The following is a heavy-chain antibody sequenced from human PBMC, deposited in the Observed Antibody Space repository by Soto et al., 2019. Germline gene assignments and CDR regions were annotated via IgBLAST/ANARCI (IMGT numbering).Heavy chain of an antibody. Sequence: SETLSLTCTVSGGSISSGGYYWSWIRQHPGKGLEWIGYIYYSGSTYYNPSLKSRVTISVDTSKNQFSLKLSSVTAADTAVYYCARDGIAAAGTVDDYYGMDVWGQGTTVTVSS. V-gene: IGHV4-31*03. CDR2: IYYSGST. CDR3: ARDGIAAAGTVDDYYGMDV. J-gene: IGHJ6*02. D-gene: IGHD6-13*01. CDR1: GGSISSGGYY.